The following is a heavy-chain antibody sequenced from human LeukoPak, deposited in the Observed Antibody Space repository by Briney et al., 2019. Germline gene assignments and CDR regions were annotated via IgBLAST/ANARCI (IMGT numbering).Heavy chain of an antibody. V-gene: IGHV4-34*01. CDR2: INHSGST. CDR1: GGSFSGYY. Sequence: SETLSLTCAVYGGSFSGYYWSWIRQPPGKGLEWIGEINHSGSTNYNPSLKSRVTISVDTSKNQFSLKLSSVTAADTAVYYCARGGSTPGYYDSSGYYFDFDYWGQGTLVTVSS. J-gene: IGHJ4*02. D-gene: IGHD3-22*01. CDR3: ARGGSTPGYYDSSGYYFDFDY.